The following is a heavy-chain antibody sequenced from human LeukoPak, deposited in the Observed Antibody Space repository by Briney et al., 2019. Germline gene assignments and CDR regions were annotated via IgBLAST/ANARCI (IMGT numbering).Heavy chain of an antibody. CDR2: ISGSGGST. Sequence: GGSLRLSCAVSGFTFSSYAMIWVRQAPGKGLEGVSAISGSGGSTYSADSVKGRFTISRDNSKNTLYLQINSLRAEDTAVYYCAKDRHAPGRYCSSAICFPFDIWGQGTLVTVSS. CDR3: AKDRHAPGRYCSSAICFPFDI. D-gene: IGHD2-2*01. J-gene: IGHJ5*01. CDR1: GFTFSSYA. V-gene: IGHV3-23*01.